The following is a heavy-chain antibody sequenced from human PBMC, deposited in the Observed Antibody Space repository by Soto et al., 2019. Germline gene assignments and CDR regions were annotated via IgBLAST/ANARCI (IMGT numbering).Heavy chain of an antibody. CDR3: AHGECSGADCYSRCYVGL. CDR2: IYWDDDK. J-gene: IGHJ2*01. Sequence: QITLKESGPTLVKPTQTLTLTCTFSGFSLTTGGVAVGWIRQPPGKALELLALIYWDDDKRYSPSLKSRLSITKETSKNHVVLTMTNMVPVDTATYYCAHGECSGADCYSRCYVGLWGRGTLVTVSS. V-gene: IGHV2-5*02. CDR1: GFSLTTGGVA. D-gene: IGHD2-15*01.